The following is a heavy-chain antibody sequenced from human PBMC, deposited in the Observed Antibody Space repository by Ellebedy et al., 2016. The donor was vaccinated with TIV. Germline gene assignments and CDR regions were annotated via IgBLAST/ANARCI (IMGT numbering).Heavy chain of an antibody. CDR1: GFTFSSYS. Sequence: PGGSLRLSCAASGFTFSSYSMNWVRQAPGKGLEWVSSISSSSSYIYYADSVKGRFTISRDNAKNSLYLQMNSLRAEDTAVYYCASTSRRDTIAVAGTTSFDYWGQGTLVTVSS. CDR3: ASTSRRDTIAVAGTTSFDY. V-gene: IGHV3-21*01. D-gene: IGHD6-19*01. J-gene: IGHJ4*02. CDR2: ISSSSSYI.